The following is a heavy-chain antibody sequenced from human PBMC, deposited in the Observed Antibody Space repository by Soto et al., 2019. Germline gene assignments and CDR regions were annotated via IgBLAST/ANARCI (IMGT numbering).Heavy chain of an antibody. Sequence: SETLSLTCAVSGASISSCGYSWSWIRQPPGQGLEWIGYIYHSGSSYYNPFLKSRVTISVNMSKNQFSLKLSSVAAADTAVYYCARRYCSSPSCYGMDVWGQVTTVTFSS. CDR3: ARRYCSSPSCYGMDV. D-gene: IGHD2-2*01. CDR1: GASISSCGYS. V-gene: IGHV4-30-2*01. J-gene: IGHJ6*02. CDR2: IYHSGSS.